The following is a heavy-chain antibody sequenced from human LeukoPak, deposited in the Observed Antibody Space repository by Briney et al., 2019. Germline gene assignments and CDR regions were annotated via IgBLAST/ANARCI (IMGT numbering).Heavy chain of an antibody. J-gene: IGHJ5*02. CDR1: GYDFSTKW. D-gene: IGHD4-17*01. CDR2: IYTLDSIT. CDR3: ARLAPHYADYWFDP. Sequence: ESLKISCQTSGYDFSTKWIGWVRQMPGKGVEGMGIIYTLDSITRYSPSFQGHVTISADTSINTAYLQWTSLKPSDTAIYYCARLAPHYADYWFDPWGQGTLVTVSS. V-gene: IGHV5-51*01.